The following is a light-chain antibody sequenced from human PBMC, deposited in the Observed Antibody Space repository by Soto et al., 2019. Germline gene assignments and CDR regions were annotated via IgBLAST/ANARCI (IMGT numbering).Light chain of an antibody. CDR1: SSNIGNNY. CDR2: QNN. V-gene: IGLV1-51*01. J-gene: IGLJ1*01. CDR3: ASWHRSLSAHV. Sequence: QSVLTQPPSVSAAPGQKVTISCSGSSSNIGNNYVSWYQHLPGTAPKLLIYQNNKRPSGSPDRFSGSKSGTSATLDITGLQTGDEADYYCASWHRSLSAHVLGAGTKLTVL.